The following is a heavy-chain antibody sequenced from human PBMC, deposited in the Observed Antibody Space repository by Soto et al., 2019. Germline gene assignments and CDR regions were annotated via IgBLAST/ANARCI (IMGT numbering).Heavy chain of an antibody. Sequence: GGSLRLSCAASGFTFSSYAMHWVRQAPGKGLEWVAVISYDGSNKYYADSVKGRFTISRDNSKNTLYLQMNSLRAEDTAVYYCARELDWYFDLWGRGTLVTVSS. D-gene: IGHD1-1*01. CDR1: GFTFSSYA. V-gene: IGHV3-30-3*01. CDR3: ARELDWYFDL. J-gene: IGHJ2*01. CDR2: ISYDGSNK.